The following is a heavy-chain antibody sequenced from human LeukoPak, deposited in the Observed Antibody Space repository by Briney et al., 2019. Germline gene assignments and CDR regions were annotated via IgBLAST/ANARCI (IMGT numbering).Heavy chain of an antibody. J-gene: IGHJ4*02. Sequence: SVKVSCKASGGTFSSYAISWVRQAPGQGLEWMRGIIPIFGTANYAQKFQGRVTITADESTSTAYMELSSLRSEDTAVYYCARYMVRGVTIGFDYWGQGTLVTVSS. V-gene: IGHV1-69*13. CDR3: ARYMVRGVTIGFDY. D-gene: IGHD3-10*01. CDR1: GGTFSSYA. CDR2: IIPIFGTA.